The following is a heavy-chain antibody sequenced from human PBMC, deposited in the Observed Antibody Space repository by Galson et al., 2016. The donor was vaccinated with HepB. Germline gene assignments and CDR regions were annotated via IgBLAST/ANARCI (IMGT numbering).Heavy chain of an antibody. J-gene: IGHJ3*02. V-gene: IGHV3-7*01. CDR2: INEEGSRT. CDR1: GFRFSAYW. D-gene: IGHD6-19*01. Sequence: SLRLSCAASGFRFSAYWLAWVRQAPGKGLEYVANINEEGSRTHYLDSAKGRFTISRDNAKNSVALQMDSLRADDTALYYCWSGYTSGIWGQGTRVTVSS. CDR3: WSGYTSGI.